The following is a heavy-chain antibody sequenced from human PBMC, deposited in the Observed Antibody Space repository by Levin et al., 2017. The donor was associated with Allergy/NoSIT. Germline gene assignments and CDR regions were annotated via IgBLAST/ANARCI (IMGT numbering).Heavy chain of an antibody. D-gene: IGHD5-12*01. V-gene: IGHV4-61*02. CDR3: ARDGSAYSSWYFDL. Sequence: SETLSLTCTVSGASVTNDNSYWTWIRQPAGKGLEWIGCVYPSRTTNYNPSLKSRVTISLDTSKNQFSLQLTSVTAADTAVYYCARDGSAYSSWYFDLWGRGTPVTVSS. J-gene: IGHJ2*01. CDR1: GASVTNDNSY. CDR2: VYPSRTT.